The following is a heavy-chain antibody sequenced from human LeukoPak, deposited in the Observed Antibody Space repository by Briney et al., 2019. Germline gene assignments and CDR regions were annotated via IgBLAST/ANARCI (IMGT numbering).Heavy chain of an antibody. CDR2: ISGSGGNT. D-gene: IGHD2-15*01. V-gene: IGHV3-23*01. CDR1: GFTFSSYA. Sequence: GGSLRLSCAASGFTFSSYALSWVRQAPGKGLEWVSAISGSGGNTYYADSVKGRFTISRDNFRNTLSLQMNSLRAEDTAVYYCAKDQGLGGGSVWGYWGQGTLVTVSS. CDR3: AKDQGLGGGSVWGY. J-gene: IGHJ4*02.